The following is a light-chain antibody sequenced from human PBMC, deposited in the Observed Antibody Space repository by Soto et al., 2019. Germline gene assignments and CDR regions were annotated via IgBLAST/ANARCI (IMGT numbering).Light chain of an antibody. V-gene: IGKV1-8*01. CDR2: AAS. CDR3: QQYYSYPLT. CDR1: QGISSY. J-gene: IGKJ3*01. Sequence: AIRMTQSPSSLSASTGDRVTITCRASQGISSYLAWYQQKPGKAPKLLIYAASTLQSWVPSRFSGSGSGTDFTLTISCLQSEDFATYDCQQYYSYPLTFGTGTKVDIK.